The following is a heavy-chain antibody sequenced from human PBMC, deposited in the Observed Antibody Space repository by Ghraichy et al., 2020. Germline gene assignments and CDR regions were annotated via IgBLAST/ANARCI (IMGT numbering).Heavy chain of an antibody. D-gene: IGHD2-15*01. CDR2: IYYSGST. V-gene: IGHV4-39*01. CDR3: ARRYCSGGSCYRRVDYYYGMDV. Sequence: ESLNISCTVSGGSISSSSYYWGWIRQPPGKGLEWIGSIYYSGSTYYNPSLKSRVTISVDTSKNQFSLKLSSVTAADTAVYYCARRYCSGGSCYRRVDYYYGMDVWGQGTTVTVSS. CDR1: GGSISSSSYY. J-gene: IGHJ6*02.